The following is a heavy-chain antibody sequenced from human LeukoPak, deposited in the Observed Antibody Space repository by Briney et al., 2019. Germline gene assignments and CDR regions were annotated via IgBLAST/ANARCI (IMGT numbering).Heavy chain of an antibody. Sequence: PGGSLRLSCAASGFTFSSYAMSWVRQAPGKGLEWVSAISGSGGSTYYADSVKGRFTISRDNSKNTLYPQMNSLRAEGTAVYYCAKVWIVSPDYWGQGTLVTVSS. CDR2: ISGSGGST. V-gene: IGHV3-23*01. D-gene: IGHD3-22*01. CDR1: GFTFSSYA. J-gene: IGHJ4*02. CDR3: AKVWIVSPDY.